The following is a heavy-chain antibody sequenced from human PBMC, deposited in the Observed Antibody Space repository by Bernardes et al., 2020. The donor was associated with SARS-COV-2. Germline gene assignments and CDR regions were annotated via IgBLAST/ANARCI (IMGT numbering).Heavy chain of an antibody. CDR2: SRRKADSYST. J-gene: IGHJ4*02. D-gene: IGHD2-21*02. CDR1: GFTSSEHY. Sequence: GGSLRLSCAASGFTSSEHYMDWVRQAPGKGLEWVGRSRRKADSYSTEYAASVKGRFSISRDESKNSMYLQMNSLKTEDTAVYYCTRLYVTYFDYWGQGTLVTVSS. V-gene: IGHV3-72*01. CDR3: TRLYVTYFDY.